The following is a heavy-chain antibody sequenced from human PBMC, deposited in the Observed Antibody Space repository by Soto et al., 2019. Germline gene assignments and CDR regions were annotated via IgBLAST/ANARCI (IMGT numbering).Heavy chain of an antibody. V-gene: IGHV3-23*01. J-gene: IGHJ4*02. CDR3: ARKKAGTHPFDY. CDR1: GFTFTNYA. D-gene: IGHD3-10*01. Sequence: PVGSLRLSCAASGFTFTNYAMHWVRQTPGKGLEWVSGIGVAGTGTFYADSVKGRSTISRDNSRNTVYLQMNSLRVDDTAFYYCARKKAGTHPFDYWGPGTLVTVSS. CDR2: IGVAGTGT.